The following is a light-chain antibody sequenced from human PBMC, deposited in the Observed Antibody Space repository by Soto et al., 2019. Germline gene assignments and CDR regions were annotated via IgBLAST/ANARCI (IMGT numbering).Light chain of an antibody. J-gene: IGKJ1*01. CDR1: QSVSSSY. V-gene: IGKV3-20*01. CDR2: GAS. Sequence: TQSPGTLSLSPGERATLSCRASQSVSSSYLAWYQQKPGQAPRLLIYGASSRATGIPDRFSGSGSGTDFTLTISRLEPEDFAVYYCQQYGSSSETFGQGTKVEIK. CDR3: QQYGSSSET.